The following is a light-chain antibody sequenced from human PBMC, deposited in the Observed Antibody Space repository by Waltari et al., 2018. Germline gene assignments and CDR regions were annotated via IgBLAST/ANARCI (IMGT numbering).Light chain of an antibody. V-gene: IGKV3-20*01. CDR3: LKYDTSPYS. Sequence: VILTQSPATLSLSPGERVTLSCRASQSVSTYLAWYQQKPGQAPGLLIYGTSLRATGTPDRFSGRGSGTEFTLTITSLEPEDFAVYYCLKYDTSPYSFGQGTKVEIK. J-gene: IGKJ2*03. CDR1: QSVSTY. CDR2: GTS.